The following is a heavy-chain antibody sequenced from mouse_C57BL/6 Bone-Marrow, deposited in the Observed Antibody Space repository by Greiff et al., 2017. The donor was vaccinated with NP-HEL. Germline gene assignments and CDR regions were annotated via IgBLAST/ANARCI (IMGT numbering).Heavy chain of an antibody. D-gene: IGHD1-1*01. J-gene: IGHJ2*01. Sequence: EVKLEESGGGLVKPGGSLKLSCAASGFTFSSYAMSWVRQTPEKRLEWVATISDGGSYTYYPDNVKGRFTISRDNAKNNLYLQMSHLKSEDTAMYYCARASITTGDYWGQGTTLTVSS. CDR3: ARASITTGDY. CDR2: ISDGGSYT. V-gene: IGHV5-4*03. CDR1: GFTFSSYA.